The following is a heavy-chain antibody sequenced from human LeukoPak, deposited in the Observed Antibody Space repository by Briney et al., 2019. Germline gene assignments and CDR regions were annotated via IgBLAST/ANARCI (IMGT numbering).Heavy chain of an antibody. CDR2: ISYDGSNK. CDR1: GFTFSSYG. CDR3: AKPHYSGSGSYSREDY. D-gene: IGHD3-10*01. J-gene: IGHJ4*02. Sequence: GGSLRLSCAASGFTFSSYGMHWVRQAPGKGLEWVAVISYDGSNKYYADSVKGRFTISRDNSKITVYLQMNRLRAEDTAVYYCAKPHYSGSGSYSREDYWGQGTLVTVSS. V-gene: IGHV3-30*18.